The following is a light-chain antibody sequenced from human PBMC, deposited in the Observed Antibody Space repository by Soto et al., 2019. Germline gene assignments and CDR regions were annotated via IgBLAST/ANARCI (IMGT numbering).Light chain of an antibody. CDR2: DAS. J-gene: IGKJ1*01. CDR3: QQYNSYSST. CDR1: QSISSW. V-gene: IGKV1-5*01. Sequence: DTQMTQSPSTLSASVGDRVTITCRASQSISSWLVWYQQKPGKAPKLLIYDASSLESGVPSRFSGSGSGTEFTLTISSLQPDDFATYYCQQYNSYSSTFGQGTKVDIK.